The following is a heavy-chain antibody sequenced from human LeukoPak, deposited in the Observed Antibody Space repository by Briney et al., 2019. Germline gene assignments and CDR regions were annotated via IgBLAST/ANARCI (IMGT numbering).Heavy chain of an antibody. CDR2: IFYSGNT. CDR3: ARRSRLYKHETTGYHDS. D-gene: IGHD3-9*01. Sequence: KPSETLSLTCNVSGDYITTTNYYWAWIRQPPGKGLEWIASIFYSGNTYYNPSLKSRVIISMGTSRKQISLKLSSVTATDTAFYYCARRSRLYKHETTGYHDSWGQGTLVTVSS. CDR1: GDYITTTNYY. V-gene: IGHV4-39*01. J-gene: IGHJ4*02.